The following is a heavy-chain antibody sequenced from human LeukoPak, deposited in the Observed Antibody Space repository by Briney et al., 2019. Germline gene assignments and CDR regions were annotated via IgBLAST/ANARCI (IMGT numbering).Heavy chain of an antibody. J-gene: IGHJ4*02. CDR3: AGYQLLYLFDY. CDR1: GFTFSTYA. CDR2: ISGSGGST. D-gene: IGHD2-2*02. Sequence: PGGSLRLSCAASGFTFSTYAMSWVRQAPGKGLEWVSGISGSGGSTYYADSVKGRFTISRDNSKNTLYLQMNSLRAEDTAVYSCAGYQLLYLFDYWGQGTLVTVSS. V-gene: IGHV3-23*01.